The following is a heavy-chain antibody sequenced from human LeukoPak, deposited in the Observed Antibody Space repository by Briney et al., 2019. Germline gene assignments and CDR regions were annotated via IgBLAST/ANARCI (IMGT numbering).Heavy chain of an antibody. J-gene: IGHJ4*02. CDR2: ISDDGSYT. CDR3: ASFGISWGSAY. Sequence: GGSLRFSCEASGFSFSRHWMHWVRQAPGKGLVWVSRISDDGSYTANVDSVEGRFNTSRDNVRNTLYLHMNGLRAEDTAVYYCASFGISWGSAYWGQGTLVTVSS. D-gene: IGHD7-27*01. CDR1: GFSFSRHW. V-gene: IGHV3-74*03.